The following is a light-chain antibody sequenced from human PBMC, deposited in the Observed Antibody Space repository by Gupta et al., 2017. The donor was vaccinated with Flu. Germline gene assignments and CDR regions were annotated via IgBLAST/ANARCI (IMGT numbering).Light chain of an antibody. J-gene: IGLJ1*01. CDR2: QDS. CDR3: QAWDLAGV. Sequence: SYELTQSPSVSASTGQTASTTCSGDKLGDKYACWYQQKPGQSPVLVIYQDSKRPSGIHERFSGSNSENTATLTISGTQAMDEDDYYFQAWDLAGVFGTGTKVTVL. V-gene: IGLV3-1*01. CDR1: KLGDKY.